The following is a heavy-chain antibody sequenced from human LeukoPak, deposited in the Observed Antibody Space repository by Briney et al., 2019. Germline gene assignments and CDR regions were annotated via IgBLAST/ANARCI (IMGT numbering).Heavy chain of an antibody. J-gene: IGHJ6*02. CDR1: GGSISNYY. CDR2: IYFSGTT. D-gene: IGHD4-17*01. CDR3: AREDPQTTVPEGLDV. V-gene: IGHV4-59*01. Sequence: SETLSLTCTVSGGSISNYYWSWLRQPPGKGLEWIGYIYFSGTTNINPSLKSRVTISVNMSKNQFSLKLSSVTAADTAVYYCAREDPQTTVPEGLDVWGQGTTVTVSS.